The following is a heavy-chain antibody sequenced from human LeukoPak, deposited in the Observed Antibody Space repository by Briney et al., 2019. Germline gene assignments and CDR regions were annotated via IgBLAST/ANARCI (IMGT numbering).Heavy chain of an antibody. J-gene: IGHJ4*02. CDR2: ISSSSSII. D-gene: IGHD3/OR15-3a*01. V-gene: IGHV3-48*02. CDR3: ARSMDWSSYFDY. CDR1: GFTFSRYS. Sequence: GGSLRLSCAASGFTFSRYSMNWVRQAPGKGLEWVSYISSSSSIIKYADSVKGRFTISRDNAKNSLYLQMNSLRDEDTAVYYCARSMDWSSYFDYWGQGTLVTVSS.